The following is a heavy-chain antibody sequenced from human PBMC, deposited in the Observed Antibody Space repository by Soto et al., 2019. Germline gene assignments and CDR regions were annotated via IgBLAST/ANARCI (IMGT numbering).Heavy chain of an antibody. Sequence: GGSLRLSCAASGFIFTNYNMNWVRQAPGKGLEWVSYIDGTSTTIYYADSVLGRFTISRDNAKNAVFLHMSSLRDDGTALYYCTRVSDSLGWLRVAKYFDSWGQGALVTVSS. V-gene: IGHV3-48*02. D-gene: IGHD6-19*01. CDR2: IDGTSTTI. CDR1: GFIFTNYN. J-gene: IGHJ4*02. CDR3: TRVSDSLGWLRVAKYFDS.